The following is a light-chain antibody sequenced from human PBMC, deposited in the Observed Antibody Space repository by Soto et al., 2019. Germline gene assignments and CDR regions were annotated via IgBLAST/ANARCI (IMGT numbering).Light chain of an antibody. J-gene: IGKJ5*01. CDR1: QSLLHSNGYNY. CDR2: LGS. V-gene: IGKV2-28*01. Sequence: DIVMTQSPLSLPVTPGAPASISCRSIQSLLHSNGYNYLDWYLQKPGQSPQLLIYLGSNRASGVPDRFSGSGSGTDFTLKIARVEAEDVGVYYCMQATQFPLTVGQGTRLEIK. CDR3: MQATQFPLT.